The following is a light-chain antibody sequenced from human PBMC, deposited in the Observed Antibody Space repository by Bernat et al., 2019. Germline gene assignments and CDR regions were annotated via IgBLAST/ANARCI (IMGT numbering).Light chain of an antibody. CDR1: QDISKN. J-gene: IGKJ4*01. V-gene: IGKV1-16*01. Sequence: DIQMTQSPSSLSASVGDRVTITCRATQDISKNLAWFQQKPGKSTKSLIYGASTLHSGVPSRFSGSGSGTDFTLTISSLQPEDLATYYCQQYDRYPRTFGGGTKVEVK. CDR3: QQYDRYPRT. CDR2: GAS.